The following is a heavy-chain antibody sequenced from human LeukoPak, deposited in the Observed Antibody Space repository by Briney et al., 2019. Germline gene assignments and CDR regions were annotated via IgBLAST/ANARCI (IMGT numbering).Heavy chain of an antibody. Sequence: GGSLRLSCAASGFTFSSYAMTWVRQTPGKGLEWVSVISGSGDRTYYADSVKGRFTISRDNSKNTVYLQMNSLRAEDTAVYYCARGRMATIDYYYGMDVWGQGTTVTVSS. CDR2: ISGSGDRT. D-gene: IGHD5-24*01. CDR3: ARGRMATIDYYYGMDV. J-gene: IGHJ6*02. CDR1: GFTFSSYA. V-gene: IGHV3-23*01.